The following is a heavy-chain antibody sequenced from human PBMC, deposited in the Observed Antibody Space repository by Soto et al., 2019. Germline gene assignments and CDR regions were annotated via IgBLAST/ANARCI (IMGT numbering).Heavy chain of an antibody. CDR2: IIPIFGTA. Sequence: SVKVSCKASGGTFSSYAISWVRQAPGQGLEWMGGIIPIFGTANYAQKFQGRVTITADESTSTAYMELSSLRSEDTAVYYCARDLHYYGSGSYYRDAFDIWGQGTMVTVSS. V-gene: IGHV1-69*13. J-gene: IGHJ3*02. CDR1: GGTFSSYA. D-gene: IGHD3-10*01. CDR3: ARDLHYYGSGSYYRDAFDI.